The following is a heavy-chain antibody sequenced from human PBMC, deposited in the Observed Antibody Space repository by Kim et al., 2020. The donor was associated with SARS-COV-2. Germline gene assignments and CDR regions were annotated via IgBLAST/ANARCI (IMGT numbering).Heavy chain of an antibody. V-gene: IGHV3-7*03. CDR1: GFTFSSYW. CDR3: ARAYYYDRTGYYALSY. Sequence: GSLRLSCAASGFTFSSYWMTWVRQAPGKGLEWVANIKQDGSEKYYVDSVKGRFTISRDNAKNSLYLQMNSLRAEDTAVYYCARAYYYDRTGYYALSYWGQGTLVTVSS. CDR2: IKQDGSEK. J-gene: IGHJ4*02. D-gene: IGHD3-22*01.